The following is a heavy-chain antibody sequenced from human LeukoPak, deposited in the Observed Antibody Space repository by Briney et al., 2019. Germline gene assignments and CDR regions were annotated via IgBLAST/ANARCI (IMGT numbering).Heavy chain of an antibody. CDR1: GGSTSSYY. Sequence: SETLSLTCTVSGGSTSSYYWSWIRQPAGKGLEWIGRIYTSGSTNYNPSLKSRVTMSVDTSKTQFSLKLSSVTATDTAVYYCARGGGCSGGSCSNSDYWGQGTLVTVSS. CDR2: IYTSGST. J-gene: IGHJ4*02. D-gene: IGHD2-15*01. CDR3: ARGGGCSGGSCSNSDY. V-gene: IGHV4-4*07.